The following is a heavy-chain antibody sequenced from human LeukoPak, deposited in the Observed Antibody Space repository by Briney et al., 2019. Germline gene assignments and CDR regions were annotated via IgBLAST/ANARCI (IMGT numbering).Heavy chain of an antibody. V-gene: IGHV3-48*03. Sequence: QPGGSLRLSCAASGFTFSSYEMNWVRQAPGKGLEWVSYISSSGSTIYYADSVKGRFTISRDDAKNSLYLQMNSLRAEDTAVYYCARGRSGYYGSGSYHYFDYWGQGTLVTVSS. J-gene: IGHJ4*02. CDR1: GFTFSSYE. D-gene: IGHD3-10*01. CDR2: ISSSGSTI. CDR3: ARGRSGYYGSGSYHYFDY.